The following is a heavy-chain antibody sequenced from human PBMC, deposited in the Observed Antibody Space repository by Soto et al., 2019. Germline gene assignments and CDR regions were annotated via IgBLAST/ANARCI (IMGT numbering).Heavy chain of an antibody. J-gene: IGHJ4*02. CDR2: ISGSGAAK. CDR1: GCTFNSDA. V-gene: IGHV3-23*01. D-gene: IGHD1-26*01. CDR3: VKEGPVGPYVEY. Sequence: GGSLRLSCAASGCTFNSDAMSWVRQTPGKGLEWVSAISGSGAAKYYADSVKGRFSISRDNSKNTVYLQMNSLGAEDTAVYYCVKEGPVGPYVEYWGQGTRVSVSS.